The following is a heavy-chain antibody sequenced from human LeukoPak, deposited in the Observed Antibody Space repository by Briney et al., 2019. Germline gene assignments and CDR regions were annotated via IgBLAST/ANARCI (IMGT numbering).Heavy chain of an antibody. D-gene: IGHD3-10*01. CDR3: ARELFRGAFDI. J-gene: IGHJ3*02. Sequence: ASVKVSCKASGYTFTSYGISWVRQAPGQGVEGMGWISDYNGKTKYAKKLQGRGTITTDTSTSTAYMELRSLRSDDTAVYYCARELFRGAFDIWGQGTMVTVSS. CDR1: GYTFTSYG. CDR2: ISDYNGKT. V-gene: IGHV1-18*01.